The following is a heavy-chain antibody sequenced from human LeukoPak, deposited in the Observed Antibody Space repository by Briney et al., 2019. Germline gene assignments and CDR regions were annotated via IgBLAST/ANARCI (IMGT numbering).Heavy chain of an antibody. V-gene: IGHV3-23*01. Sequence: GGSLRLSCAASGFTFSSYAMSWVRQAPGKGLEWVSSIHGIGGSTYYADSVKGRFTISRDNSKSTLYLQMNSLRADDTAVYYCAKGLQVVPASFDYWGQGTLVTVSS. CDR3: AKGLQVVPASFDY. CDR1: GFTFSSYA. D-gene: IGHD2-21*01. CDR2: IHGIGGST. J-gene: IGHJ4*02.